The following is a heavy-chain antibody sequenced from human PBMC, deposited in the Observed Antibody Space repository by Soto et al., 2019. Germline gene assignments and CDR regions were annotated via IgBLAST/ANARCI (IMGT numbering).Heavy chain of an antibody. V-gene: IGHV4-59*01. Sequence: PLETLSLTCTVSGGSISSYYLSWIRQPPGKGLEWIGYIYYSGSTNYNPSLKSRVTISVDTSKNQFSLKLSSVTAAVTAVYYCARVCYDFWSGYYGSGWFDPWGQGTLVTVSS. J-gene: IGHJ5*02. D-gene: IGHD3-3*01. CDR2: IYYSGST. CDR3: ARVCYDFWSGYYGSGWFDP. CDR1: GGSISSYY.